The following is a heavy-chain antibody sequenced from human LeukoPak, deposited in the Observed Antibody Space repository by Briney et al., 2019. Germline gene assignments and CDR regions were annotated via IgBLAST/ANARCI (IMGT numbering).Heavy chain of an antibody. D-gene: IGHD5-18*01. Sequence: GSLRLSCAASGFTFSHYYMSWIRQAPGKGLEWVSYISSSSSYTNYADSVKGRFTISRDNAKNSLYLQMNSLRAEDTAVYYCARANTALVPDIWGQGTMVTASS. CDR3: ARANTALVPDI. CDR2: ISSSSSYT. CDR1: GFTFSHYY. J-gene: IGHJ3*02. V-gene: IGHV3-11*06.